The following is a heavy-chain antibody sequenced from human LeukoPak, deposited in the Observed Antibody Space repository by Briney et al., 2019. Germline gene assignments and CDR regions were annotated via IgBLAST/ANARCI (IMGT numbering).Heavy chain of an antibody. D-gene: IGHD2-2*01. V-gene: IGHV4-4*09. Sequence: SETLSLTCTVSGCSISSYYWSWIRQPPGKGLEGIGYSYTSGSTNYNPSIKSRVTISVDPSTNPFSLKLSSVTAADTAVYYCARHGVRARYCSSTSCYNWFDPWGQGTLVTVSS. CDR3: ARHGVRARYCSSTSCYNWFDP. J-gene: IGHJ5*02. CDR1: GCSISSYY. CDR2: SYTSGST.